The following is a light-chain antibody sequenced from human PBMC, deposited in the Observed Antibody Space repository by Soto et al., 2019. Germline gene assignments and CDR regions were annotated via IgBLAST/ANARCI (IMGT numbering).Light chain of an antibody. CDR2: AES. V-gene: IGKV1-9*01. CDR1: QGIAGS. J-gene: IGKJ4*01. CDR3: QQVKSYPRT. Sequence: DIQLTQSPSFLSASVGDRVTITCRASQGIAGSLAWYQQKPVKPPKLLIYAESTLQSGVPSRFSGSGSGTRGTLTISSLQPEDFATYDCQQVKSYPRTFGGGTRVEIK.